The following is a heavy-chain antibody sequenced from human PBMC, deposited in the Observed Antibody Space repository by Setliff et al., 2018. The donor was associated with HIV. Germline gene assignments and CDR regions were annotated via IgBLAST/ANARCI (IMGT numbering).Heavy chain of an antibody. CDR2: INPNIGST. D-gene: IGHD3-9*01. CDR1: GYTFTDYF. CDR3: ARDYRTTDILSSGYMDV. J-gene: IGHJ6*03. Sequence: ASVKVSCKSSGYTFTDYFIHWVRQAPGQGLQWMGRINPNIGSTNYAQNFQGRATMTRDTSVNTAFMELGNLRSDDTAVYYCARDYRTTDILSSGYMDVWGKGTTVTVSS. V-gene: IGHV1-2*06.